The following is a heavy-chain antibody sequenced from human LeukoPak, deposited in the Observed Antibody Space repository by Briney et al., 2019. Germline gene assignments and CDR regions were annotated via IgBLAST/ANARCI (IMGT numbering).Heavy chain of an antibody. CDR2: ISRTGNSI. V-gene: IGHV3-48*03. CDR1: GFTFSSYA. Sequence: GGSLRLSCAASGFTFSSYAMSWVRQAPGKGLEWISYISRTGNSIYYADSVKGRFTISRDSAKNSLYLQMNSLRAEDTAVYYCARGAYSSNWYVDYWGQGTLVTVAS. CDR3: ARGAYSSNWYVDY. D-gene: IGHD6-13*01. J-gene: IGHJ4*02.